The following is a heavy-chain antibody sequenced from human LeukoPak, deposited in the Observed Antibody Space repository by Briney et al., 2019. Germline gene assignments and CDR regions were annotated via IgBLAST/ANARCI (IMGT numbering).Heavy chain of an antibody. Sequence: SETLSLTCAVYGGSFSGYYWSWIRQPPGKGLEWIGEINHSGSTNYNPSLKSRVTISVDTSKNQFSLKLSSVTAADTAVYYCARRARYNRNPRPGHYFDYWGQGTLVTVSS. V-gene: IGHV4-34*01. CDR2: INHSGST. J-gene: IGHJ4*02. CDR3: ARRARYNRNPRPGHYFDY. CDR1: GGSFSGYY. D-gene: IGHD1-14*01.